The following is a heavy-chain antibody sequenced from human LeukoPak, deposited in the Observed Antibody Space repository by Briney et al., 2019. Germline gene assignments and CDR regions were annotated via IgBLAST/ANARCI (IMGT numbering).Heavy chain of an antibody. CDR2: IYHSGST. CDR3: ARHVGIAARPNYYFDY. D-gene: IGHD6-6*01. J-gene: IGHJ4*02. V-gene: IGHV4-30-2*05. Sequence: SETLSLTCAVCGGSISSGGYSWSWIRQPPGKGLEWIGYIYHSGSTYYNPSLKSRVTISVDTSKNQFSLKLSSVTAADTAVYYCARHVGIAARPNYYFDYWGQGTLVTVSS. CDR1: GGSISSGGYS.